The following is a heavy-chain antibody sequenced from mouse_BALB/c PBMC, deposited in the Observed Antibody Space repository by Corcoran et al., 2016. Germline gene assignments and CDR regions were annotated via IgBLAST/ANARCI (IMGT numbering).Heavy chain of an antibody. CDR3: ARSYPYAMDY. J-gene: IGHJ4*01. Sequence: EVQLQQSGAELVKPGASVKLSCTASGFNIKDTYIHWVKQRPEQGLEWIGRIDPANGNTKYDPKFQGKATITADTSSNTAYLQLSSLTSEDTAVYYCARSYPYAMDYWGQGTSVTVSS. V-gene: IGHV14-3*02. CDR2: IDPANGNT. CDR1: GFNIKDTY. D-gene: IGHD2-10*01.